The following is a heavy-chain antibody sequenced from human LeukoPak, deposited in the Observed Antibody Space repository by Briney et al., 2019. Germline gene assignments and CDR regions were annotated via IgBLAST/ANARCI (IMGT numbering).Heavy chain of an antibody. CDR1: GLILRRYE. CDR3: ARGERWLTIPGIDY. J-gene: IGHJ4*02. Sequence: GGSLRLLCAASGLILRRYEMNWLRGIRGKGGEWGSYINSGGTTMYYADSVTGRFTIPTDNAKSSLYLQMNCLRAADTAVYYCARGERWLTIPGIDYWGLGTLVTVSS. CDR2: INSGGTTM. V-gene: IGHV3-48*03. D-gene: IGHD5-24*01.